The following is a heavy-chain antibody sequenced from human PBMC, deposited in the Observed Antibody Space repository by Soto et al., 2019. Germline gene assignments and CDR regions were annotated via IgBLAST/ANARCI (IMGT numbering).Heavy chain of an antibody. CDR3: ARGYGIAVAGPGFDY. V-gene: IGHV4-34*01. Sequence: QVQLQQWGAGLLKPSETLSLTCAVYGGSFSGYYWSWIRQPPGKGLEWIGEINHSGSTNYNPSLKSRVTISVDTSKNQFSLKLSYVTAADTAVYYCARGYGIAVAGPGFDYWGQGTMVTVSS. J-gene: IGHJ4*02. CDR1: GGSFSGYY. D-gene: IGHD6-19*01. CDR2: INHSGST.